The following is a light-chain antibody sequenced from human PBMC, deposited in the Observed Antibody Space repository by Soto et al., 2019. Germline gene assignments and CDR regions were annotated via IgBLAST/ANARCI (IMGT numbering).Light chain of an antibody. CDR2: DAS. CDR3: QQYSSTPQT. J-gene: IGKJ1*01. Sequence: DIQMTQSPSTLSASVGDRATITCRGSQNISNWLAWYQQKPGTAPKLLIYDASSLKSGVPSRFSGNGSGTEFTLTISSLQPDDFATYYCQQYSSTPQTFGQGTKVEIK. V-gene: IGKV1-5*01. CDR1: QNISNW.